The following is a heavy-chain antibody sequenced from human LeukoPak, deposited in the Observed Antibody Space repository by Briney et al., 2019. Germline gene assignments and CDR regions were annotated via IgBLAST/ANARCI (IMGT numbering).Heavy chain of an antibody. D-gene: IGHD5-18*01. CDR3: AKGQIQLWVPTDY. Sequence: GGSLRLSCAASGFTFTTYDMNWVRQAPGKGLEWVSAISGSGGSTYYADSVKGRFTISRDNSKNTLYLQMNSLRAEDTAVYYCAKGQIQLWVPTDYWGQGTLVTVSS. CDR2: ISGSGGST. J-gene: IGHJ4*02. CDR1: GFTFTTYD. V-gene: IGHV3-23*01.